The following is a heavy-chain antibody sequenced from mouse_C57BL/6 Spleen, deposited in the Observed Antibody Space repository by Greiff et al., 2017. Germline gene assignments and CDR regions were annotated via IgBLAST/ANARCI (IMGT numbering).Heavy chain of an antibody. D-gene: IGHD2-1*01. Sequence: EVQLQQSGPELVKPGASVKISCKASGYSFTGYYMNWVKQSPEKSLEWIGEINPSTGGTTYNQKFKAKATLTVDKSSSTAYMQLKSLTSEDSAVYYCARGGGNYVGFHAMDYWGQGTSVTVSS. J-gene: IGHJ4*01. CDR3: ARGGGNYVGFHAMDY. CDR1: GYSFTGYY. CDR2: INPSTGGT. V-gene: IGHV1-42*01.